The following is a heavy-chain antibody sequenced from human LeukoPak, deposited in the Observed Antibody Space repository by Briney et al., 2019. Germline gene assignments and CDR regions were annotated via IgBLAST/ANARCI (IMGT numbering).Heavy chain of an antibody. D-gene: IGHD5-18*01. CDR3: ARVGFGGYSYGYVDF. V-gene: IGHV4-39*01. J-gene: IGHJ4*02. CDR1: GGSIGSSRYS. CDR2: INYSGST. Sequence: PSETLSLTCTVSGGSIGSSRYSWGWVRQPPGKGLEWIGTINYSGSTYYNPSLKSRVTISVDTSKNQFSLRLSSVTAADTAVYYCARVGFGGYSYGYVDFWGQGTLVTVSS.